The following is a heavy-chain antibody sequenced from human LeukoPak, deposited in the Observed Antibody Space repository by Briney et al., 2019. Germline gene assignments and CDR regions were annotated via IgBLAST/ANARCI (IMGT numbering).Heavy chain of an antibody. CDR1: GGSISSYY. Sequence: TSETLSLTCTVSGGSISSYYWSWIRQPPGKGLEWIGYIYYSGSTNYNPSLKSRVTISVYTSKNQFSLKLSSVTAADTAVYYCARLKYYYDSSGCRAEYFQHWGQGTLVTVSS. CDR3: ARLKYYYDSSGCRAEYFQH. CDR2: IYYSGST. V-gene: IGHV4-59*01. D-gene: IGHD3-22*01. J-gene: IGHJ1*01.